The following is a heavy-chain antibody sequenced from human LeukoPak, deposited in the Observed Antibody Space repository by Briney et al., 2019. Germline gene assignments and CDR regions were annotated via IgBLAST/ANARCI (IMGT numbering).Heavy chain of an antibody. D-gene: IGHD4-11*01. CDR3: AREYIRYSNYGVGFDP. CDR2: INHSGST. J-gene: IGHJ5*02. Sequence: PSETLSLTCAVYGGSFSGYYWSWIRQPPGQGLEWIGEINHSGSTNYNPSLKSRVTISVDTSKNQFSLKLSSVTAADTAVYYCAREYIRYSNYGVGFDPWGQGTLVTVSS. V-gene: IGHV4-34*01. CDR1: GGSFSGYY.